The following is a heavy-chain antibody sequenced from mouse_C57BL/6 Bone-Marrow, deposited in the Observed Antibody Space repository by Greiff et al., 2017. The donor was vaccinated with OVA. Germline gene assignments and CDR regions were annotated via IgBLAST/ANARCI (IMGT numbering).Heavy chain of an antibody. D-gene: IGHD1-1*01. CDR2: INSDGGST. Sequence: EVQVVESGGGLVQPGESLKLSCESNEYEFPSHDMSWVRKTPEKRLELVAAINSDGGSTYYPDTMERRFIISRDNTKKTLYLQLSSLRSEDTALYYCARHNYYGSRDWYFDVWGTGTTVTVSS. CDR3: ARHNYYGSRDWYFDV. J-gene: IGHJ1*03. V-gene: IGHV5-2*01. CDR1: EYEFPSHD.